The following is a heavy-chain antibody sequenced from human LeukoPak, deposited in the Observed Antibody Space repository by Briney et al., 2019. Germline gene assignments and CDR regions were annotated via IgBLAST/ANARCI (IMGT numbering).Heavy chain of an antibody. J-gene: IGHJ2*01. CDR3: ARIVRQDGGYLDL. CDR2: TSDSGSS. Sequence: SETLSVTCTVSAGSISAYYWTWIRQPPGKGLEWIGYTSDSGSSNYKSSLKSRVSMSVDTSKRQFSLTLTSVTAADTAVYYCARIVRQDGGYLDLWGRGSLVTVSS. CDR1: AGSISAYY. V-gene: IGHV4-59*08. D-gene: IGHD3-16*02.